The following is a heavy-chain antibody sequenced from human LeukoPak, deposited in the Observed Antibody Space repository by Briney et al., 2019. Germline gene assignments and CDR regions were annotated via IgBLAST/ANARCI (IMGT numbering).Heavy chain of an antibody. D-gene: IGHD1-1*01. J-gene: IGHJ5*02. V-gene: IGHV4-59*01. CDR2: IDNSGNT. CDR3: ATSTGTIYTWFDP. CDR1: GGSISSYY. Sequence: SETLSLTCTVSGGSISSYYWSWIRQPPGKGLEWIGYIDNSGNTNYNPSLKSRVTISVDTPKNQFSLRLSSVTAADTAVYYCATSTGTIYTWFDPRGQGTLVTVSP.